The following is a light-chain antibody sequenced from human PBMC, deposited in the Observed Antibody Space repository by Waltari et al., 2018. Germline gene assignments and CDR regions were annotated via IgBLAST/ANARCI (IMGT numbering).Light chain of an antibody. CDR1: QSVHNY. CDR2: DAS. V-gene: IGKV3-11*01. J-gene: IGKJ4*01. Sequence: EVVLTPSPATLSLSRGERATLSCRASQSVHNYLAWYQQKPGQAPRLLIYDASNRATGIPARFSGSGSGTDFTLTISSLESEDSAVYYCQQPGFFGGGTKVEIK. CDR3: QQPGF.